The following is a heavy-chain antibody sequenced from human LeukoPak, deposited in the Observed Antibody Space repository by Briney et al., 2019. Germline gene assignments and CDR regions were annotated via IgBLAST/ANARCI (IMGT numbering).Heavy chain of an antibody. CDR1: GYTFTSNY. J-gene: IGHJ5*02. V-gene: IGHV1-46*01. D-gene: IGHD1/OR15-1a*01. Sequence: ASVKVSCKASGYTFTSNYMHWVRQAPGQGLEWMGIINPSGGSTSYAQKFQGRVTMTRDTSTSTVYMELSSLRSEDTAVYYCARDLNNRRGFDPWGQGTLVTVSS. CDR3: ARDLNNRRGFDP. CDR2: INPSGGST.